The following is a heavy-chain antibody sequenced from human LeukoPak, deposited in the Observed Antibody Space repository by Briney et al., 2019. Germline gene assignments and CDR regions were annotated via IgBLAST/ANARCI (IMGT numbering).Heavy chain of an antibody. CDR2: IYHSGST. Sequence: SETLSLTCTVSGYSISSGYYWGWIRQPPGKGLEWVGSIYHSGSTCYNPSLKSRVTISVDTSKNQFSLKLSSVTAADTAVYYCARGGIAARLIDYWGQGTLVTVSS. D-gene: IGHD6-6*01. J-gene: IGHJ4*02. CDR3: ARGGIAARLIDY. CDR1: GYSISSGYY. V-gene: IGHV4-38-2*02.